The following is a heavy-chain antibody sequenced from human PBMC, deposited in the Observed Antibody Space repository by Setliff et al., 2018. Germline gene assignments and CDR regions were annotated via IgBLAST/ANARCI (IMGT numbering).Heavy chain of an antibody. V-gene: IGHV3-23*01. CDR2: ISGSGRNT. D-gene: IGHD3-22*01. Sequence: GGSLRLSCTTSGFTFNTYNMNWVRQAPGKGLEWVSGISGSGRNTYYADSVKGRFTISRDNSQNTVFLQVNSLRPEDSAVYYCAKEDYSDSSGYYYETPWFDPWGQGTLVTVSS. J-gene: IGHJ5*02. CDR1: GFTFNTYN. CDR3: AKEDYSDSSGYYYETPWFDP.